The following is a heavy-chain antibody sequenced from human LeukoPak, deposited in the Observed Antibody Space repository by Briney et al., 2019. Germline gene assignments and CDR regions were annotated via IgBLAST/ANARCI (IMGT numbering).Heavy chain of an antibody. D-gene: IGHD6-19*01. CDR2: IYYSGST. Sequence: SETLSLTCAVSGGSISSGGYSWSWIRQPPGKGLEWIGYIYYSGSTNYNPSLKSRVTISVDTSKNQFSLKLSSVTAADTAVYYCARFDGSGWFDYWGQGTLVTVSS. CDR1: GGSISSGGYS. J-gene: IGHJ4*02. V-gene: IGHV4-61*08. CDR3: ARFDGSGWFDY.